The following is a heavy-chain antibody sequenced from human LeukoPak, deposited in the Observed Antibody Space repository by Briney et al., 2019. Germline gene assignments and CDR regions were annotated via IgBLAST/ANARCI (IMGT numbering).Heavy chain of an antibody. V-gene: IGHV4-59*12. CDR3: ARDGGPLRRDAFDI. Sequence: SETLSLTCTVSGGSISSYYWSWIRQPPGKGLEWIGYIYYTGSTNYDPSLKSRVTILVDTSKNQFSLKLSSVTAADTAVYYCARDGGPLRRDAFDIWGQGTMVTVSS. J-gene: IGHJ3*02. CDR1: GGSISSYY. CDR2: IYYTGST. D-gene: IGHD3-16*01.